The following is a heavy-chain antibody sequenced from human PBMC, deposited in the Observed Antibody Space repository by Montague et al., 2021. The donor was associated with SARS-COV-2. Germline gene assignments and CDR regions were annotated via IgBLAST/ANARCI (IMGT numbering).Heavy chain of an antibody. D-gene: IGHD3-22*01. CDR3: ARGRQHFNMIVVVMTGGEYYFDX. J-gene: IGHJ4*02. CDR1: GGSFSDNY. V-gene: IGHV4-34*01. Sequence: SETLSLTCAVYGGSFSDNYWSWIRKPPGKGLEWIGEINYRGTSNYNPSLKSRVSISVDTSKNQFSLYLGSVTAADTAVYYCARGRQHFNMIVVVMTGGEYYFDXWGQGTLVTVSS. CDR2: INYRGTS.